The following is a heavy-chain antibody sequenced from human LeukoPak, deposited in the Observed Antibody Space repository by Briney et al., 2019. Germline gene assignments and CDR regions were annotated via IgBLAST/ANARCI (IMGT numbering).Heavy chain of an antibody. CDR2: INHSGST. J-gene: IGHJ6*02. CDR3: ARGKGGYYYYYGMDV. V-gene: IGHV4-34*01. Sequence: SETLSLTCAVYGDSFSGYYWSWLRQPPGKGLEWLGEINHSGSTNCNPSLKSRVTISVDTSKNQFSLKLSSVTAADTAVYYCARGKGGYYYYYGMDVWGQGTTVTVSS. CDR1: GDSFSGYY.